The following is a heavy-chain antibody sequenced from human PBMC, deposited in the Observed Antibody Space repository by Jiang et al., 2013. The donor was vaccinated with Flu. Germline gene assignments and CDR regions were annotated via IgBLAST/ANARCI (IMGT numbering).Heavy chain of an antibody. Sequence: LLKPSETLSLTCAVYGGSFSGYYWSWIRQPPGKGLEWIGEINHSGSTNYNPSLKSRVTISVDTSKNQFSLKLSSVTAADTAVYYCARGHGVAVAGTKGIGYWGQGTLVTVSS. CDR1: GGSFSGYY. D-gene: IGHD6-19*01. CDR2: INHSGST. J-gene: IGHJ4*02. V-gene: IGHV4-34*01. CDR3: ARGHGVAVAGTKGIGY.